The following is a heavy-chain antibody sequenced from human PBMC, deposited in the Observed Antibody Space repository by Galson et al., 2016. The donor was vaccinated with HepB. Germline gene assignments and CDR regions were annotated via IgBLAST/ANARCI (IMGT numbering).Heavy chain of an antibody. CDR1: GFTFSDYY. D-gene: IGHD3-16*01. V-gene: IGHV3-11*01. J-gene: IGHJ5*02. CDR2: LSSLSNTI. CDR3: ARHPRRAVYDYIWGSAEFDP. Sequence: SLRLSCAASGFTFSDYYMSWIRQVPGKGLEWVSYLSSLSNTIYYADSVKGRFTISRDNAKNSLFLQMNSLRGEDTAVYYCARHPRRAVYDYIWGSAEFDPWGQGTLVTVSS.